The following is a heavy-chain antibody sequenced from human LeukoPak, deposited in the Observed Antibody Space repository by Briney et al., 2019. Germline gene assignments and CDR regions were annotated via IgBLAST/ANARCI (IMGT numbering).Heavy chain of an antibody. CDR2: IYHSGRT. Sequence: SETLSLTCTVSGYSISNGYYWGWMRQPPGKGLEWIGSIYHSGRTHYNPSLKSRVIISVDTSKNYFSLKLSSVTAADTAVYYCARDIVVVVAATHYYYYMDVWGKGTTVTISS. CDR1: GYSISNGYY. D-gene: IGHD2-15*01. CDR3: ARDIVVVVAATHYYYYMDV. V-gene: IGHV4-38-2*02. J-gene: IGHJ6*03.